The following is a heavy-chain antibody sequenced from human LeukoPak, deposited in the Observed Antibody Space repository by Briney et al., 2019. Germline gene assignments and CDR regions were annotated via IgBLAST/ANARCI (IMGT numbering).Heavy chain of an antibody. CDR3: ARDVSPPTYYYGSGSYAPDI. Sequence: GGSLRLSCAASGFTVSSNYMSWVRQAPGKGPEWVLVIYAGGSTYYADSVKGRFTISRDNSKNTLYLQMNSLRAEDTAVYYCARDVSPPTYYYGSGSYAPDIWGQGTMVTVSS. V-gene: IGHV3-53*01. J-gene: IGHJ3*02. CDR1: GFTVSSNY. CDR2: IYAGGST. D-gene: IGHD3-10*01.